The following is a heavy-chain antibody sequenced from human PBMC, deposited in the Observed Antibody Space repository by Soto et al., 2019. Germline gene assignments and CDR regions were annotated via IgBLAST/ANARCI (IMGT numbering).Heavy chain of an antibody. CDR3: AKAGTHYYFDY. D-gene: IGHD1-1*01. V-gene: IGHV3-23*01. Sequence: EVQLLESGGGLVQPGGSLRLSCAASGFTFSIYAMNWVRQAPGKGLEWVSALSASGDSTYYADSVKGRFTISRDNSKNTLYLQMNSLRAEDTAVYYCAKAGTHYYFDYWGQVTLVTVSS. CDR2: LSASGDST. J-gene: IGHJ4*02. CDR1: GFTFSIYA.